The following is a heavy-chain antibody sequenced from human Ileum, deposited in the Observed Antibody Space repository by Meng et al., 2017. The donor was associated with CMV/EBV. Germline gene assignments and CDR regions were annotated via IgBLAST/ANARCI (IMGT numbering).Heavy chain of an antibody. Sequence: SETLSLTCTVSGASISSYYWSWVRQPPGKGLEWIGYIHYTGTTNYNPSLRSRVTISVDTSKNQFSLKLASVTAADTAIYYCARYYCSDRCYHFDYWGQGTMVTVSS. CDR3: ARYYCSDRCYHFDY. CDR2: IHYTGTT. J-gene: IGHJ4*02. CDR1: GASISSYY. D-gene: IGHD2-15*01. V-gene: IGHV4-59*01.